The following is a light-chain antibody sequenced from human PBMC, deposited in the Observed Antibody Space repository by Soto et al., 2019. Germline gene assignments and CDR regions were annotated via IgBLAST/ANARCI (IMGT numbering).Light chain of an antibody. CDR2: GAS. CDR3: RQYNTWPRT. J-gene: IGKJ1*01. V-gene: IGKV3-15*01. Sequence: EIVLTQSPDTLSVSPGERATISCRASQGIKDYVAWFQQKPGQAPRLLIYGASTRSTAIPARFSGCWSGTEFTLSNSSLQSEDFSDYYCRQYNTWPRTVGQGTKVET. CDR1: QGIKDY.